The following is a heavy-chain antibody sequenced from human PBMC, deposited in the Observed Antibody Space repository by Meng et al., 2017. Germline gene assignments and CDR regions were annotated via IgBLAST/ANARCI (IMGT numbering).Heavy chain of an antibody. CDR1: GYTFTGYY. CDR3: AKRSITGTTPNYYYGMDV. CDR2: INPNSGGT. V-gene: IGHV1-2*06. Sequence: ASVKVSCKASGYTFTGYYMHWVRQAPGQGLEWMGRINPNSGGTNYAQKFQGRVTMTRDTSISTAYMELSRLRSDDTAVYYCAKRSITGTTPNYYYGMDVWGQGTTVTVSS. D-gene: IGHD1/OR15-1a*01. J-gene: IGHJ6*02.